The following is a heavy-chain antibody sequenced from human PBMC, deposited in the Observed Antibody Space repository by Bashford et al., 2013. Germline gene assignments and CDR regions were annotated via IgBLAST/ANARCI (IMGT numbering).Heavy chain of an antibody. V-gene: IGHV4-59*08. J-gene: IGHJ2*01. Sequence: SETLSLTCTVSGGSISSYYWSWIRQPPGKGLEWIGYIYYSGSTNYNPSLKSRVTISVDTSKNQFSLKLSSVTAADTAVYYCARLDTAMSLYWYFDLWGRGTLVTVSS. CDR1: GGSISSYY. CDR2: IYYSGST. CDR3: ARLDTAMSLYWYFDL. D-gene: IGHD5-18*01.